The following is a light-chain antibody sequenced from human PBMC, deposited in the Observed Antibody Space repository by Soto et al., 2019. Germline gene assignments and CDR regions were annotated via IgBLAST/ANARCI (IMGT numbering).Light chain of an antibody. J-gene: IGLJ1*01. Sequence: QSVLTQPASVSGSPGQAITTSCTGTSSDVGGYTYVSWYQQHPGKAPKFIIYDVSNRPSGVSNRFSGSKSGNTASLTISGLQAEDEAEYYSSTYTTSNTRQIVFGTGTKVTVL. V-gene: IGLV2-14*01. CDR3: STYTTSNTRQIV. CDR2: DVS. CDR1: SSDVGGYTY.